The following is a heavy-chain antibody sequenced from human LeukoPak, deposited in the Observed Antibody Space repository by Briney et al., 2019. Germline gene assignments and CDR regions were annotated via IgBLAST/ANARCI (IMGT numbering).Heavy chain of an antibody. CDR2: IIPIFGTA. J-gene: IGHJ4*02. D-gene: IGHD5-24*01. CDR1: GGTFSSYA. Sequence: SVKVSCKASGGTFSSYAISWVRQAPGHGLEWMGGIIPIFGTANYAQKFQGRVTITTDESTSTAYMELSSLRSEDTAVYYCARGVPTIKLLPYFDYWGQGTLVTVSS. V-gene: IGHV1-69*05. CDR3: ARGVPTIKLLPYFDY.